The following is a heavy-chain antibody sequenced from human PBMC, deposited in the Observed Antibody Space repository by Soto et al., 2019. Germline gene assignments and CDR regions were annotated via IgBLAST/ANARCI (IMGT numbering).Heavy chain of an antibody. CDR2: INGDGSTT. V-gene: IGHV3-74*01. D-gene: IGHD3-16*01. Sequence: GGALRLSCAASGFTFSNYWTHWVRQAPGKGLVWVSRINGDGSTTTYADFVKGRFTISRDNAKNTLYLQMDSLGADDTAVYYCKRGGTSATSGGTFDSWGQGALVTV. J-gene: IGHJ5*01. CDR3: KRGGTSATSGGTFDS. CDR1: GFTFSNYW.